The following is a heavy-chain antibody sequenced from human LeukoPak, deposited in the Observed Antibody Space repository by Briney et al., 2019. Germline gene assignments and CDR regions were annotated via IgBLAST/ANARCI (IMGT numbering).Heavy chain of an antibody. CDR3: AWDESIATALP. D-gene: IGHD6-6*01. CDR1: GYNFTSYA. CDR2: ISVYNGDT. V-gene: IGHV1-18*01. Sequence: ASVKVSCKASGYNFTSYAISWVRQAAGQGLEWMGLISVYNGDTKYAQKLQGRVTMTTDTSTSTAYMELRSLRSDDTAVYYCAWDESIATALPWGQGTLVTVSS. J-gene: IGHJ5*02.